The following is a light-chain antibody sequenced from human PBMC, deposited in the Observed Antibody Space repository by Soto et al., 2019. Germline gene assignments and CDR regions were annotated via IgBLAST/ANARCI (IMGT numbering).Light chain of an antibody. V-gene: IGLV2-14*01. CDR1: SSDIGGYKY. CDR3: TSYSRYRVLV. J-gene: IGLJ3*02. CDR2: EVS. Sequence: QSALTQPASVSGSLGQSITLSCTGTSSDIGGYKYVSWYQQHPGKAPKLIIFEVSNRPSGVSDRFSGSNSGNTASLTISGLQAEDEADYYCTSYSRYRVLVFGGGTKVTVL.